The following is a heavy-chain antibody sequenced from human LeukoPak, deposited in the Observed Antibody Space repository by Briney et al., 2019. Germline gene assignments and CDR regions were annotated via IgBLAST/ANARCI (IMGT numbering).Heavy chain of an antibody. CDR2: ISAYNGNT. CDR3: ARARGAMVRGYYFDY. V-gene: IGHV1-18*01. CDR1: GYTFSSYG. Sequence: ASVTVSCKASGYTFSSYGISWVRQAPGQGLEWMGWISAYNGNTNYAQNLQGRVTMTTDTSTSTAYMELRSLRSDDTAVYYCARARGAMVRGYYFDYWGQGTLVTVSS. D-gene: IGHD3-10*01. J-gene: IGHJ4*02.